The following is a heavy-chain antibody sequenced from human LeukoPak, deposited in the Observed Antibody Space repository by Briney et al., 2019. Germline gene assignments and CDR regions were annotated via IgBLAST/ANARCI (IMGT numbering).Heavy chain of an antibody. V-gene: IGHV3-23*01. J-gene: IGHJ5*02. Sequence: PGGSLRLSCVASGFTFSTYGMSWVRQAPGRGLEWVAAVSSTGSGTYYPDSLKGRFIISRDNSQNTVFLQMSSLRPEGTAFYFCAKDGPLLWFGPTDAWGQGILVTVSS. CDR3: AKDGPLLWFGPTDA. CDR2: VSSTGSGT. D-gene: IGHD3-10*01. CDR1: GFTFSTYG.